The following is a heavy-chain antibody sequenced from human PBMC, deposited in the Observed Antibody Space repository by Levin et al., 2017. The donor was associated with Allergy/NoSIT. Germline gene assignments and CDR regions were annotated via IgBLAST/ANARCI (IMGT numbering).Heavy chain of an antibody. D-gene: IGHD3-22*01. Sequence: GGSLRLSFAASGFTVSSNYMTWVRQAPGKGLEWVSLIHVDGATTYADSVRGRFTISRDNSRNTLHLQMNSLRVEDTAVYYCACDSSGSTKIWYFDLWGRGTLVTVSS. CDR2: IHVDGAT. CDR3: ACDSSGSTKIWYFDL. J-gene: IGHJ2*01. CDR1: GFTVSSNY. V-gene: IGHV3-53*01.